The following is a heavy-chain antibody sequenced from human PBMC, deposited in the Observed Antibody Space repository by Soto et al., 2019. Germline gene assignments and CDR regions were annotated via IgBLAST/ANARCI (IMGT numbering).Heavy chain of an antibody. CDR2: IISDGIST. CDR3: ARGSNHFDY. D-gene: IGHD4-4*01. CDR1: GFTLGPFW. J-gene: IGHJ4*02. Sequence: EVQLVESGGGLVQPGGSLGLSGAASGFTLGPFWMPWVRQVPGKGPVWVSRIISDGISTSYADSVKGRFTISRDNAKNTLYLQMNSLRAEDTAVYYCARGSNHFDYWGQGTLVTVSS. V-gene: IGHV3-74*01.